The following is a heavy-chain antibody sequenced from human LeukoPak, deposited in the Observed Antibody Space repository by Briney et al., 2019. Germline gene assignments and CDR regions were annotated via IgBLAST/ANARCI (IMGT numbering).Heavy chain of an antibody. V-gene: IGHV5-51*01. CDR3: ARVDYYDRSGYFDY. Sequence: GESLKISCEGSGYSFSNYWLGWVRQMPGKGLEWMGIIYPGDSDTRYSPSFQGQVTISADKSISTAYLQWSSLKASDTATYYCARVDYYDRSGYFDYWGQGTQVTVSS. J-gene: IGHJ4*02. D-gene: IGHD3-22*01. CDR1: GYSFSNYW. CDR2: IYPGDSDT.